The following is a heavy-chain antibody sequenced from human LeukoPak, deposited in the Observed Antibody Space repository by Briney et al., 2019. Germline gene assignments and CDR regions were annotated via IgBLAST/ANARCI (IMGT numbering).Heavy chain of an antibody. D-gene: IGHD1-26*01. CDR3: AKDLGATSAGASGS. Sequence: PGRSLRLSCAASGFTFRSYGMDWVRQAPGKGLEWVAVISYDGSNKYYADSVKGRFTISRDNSKNTLYLQMNSLRTEDTAVYYCAKDLGATSAGASGSWGQGILVTVSS. V-gene: IGHV3-30*18. J-gene: IGHJ5*02. CDR2: ISYDGSNK. CDR1: GFTFRSYG.